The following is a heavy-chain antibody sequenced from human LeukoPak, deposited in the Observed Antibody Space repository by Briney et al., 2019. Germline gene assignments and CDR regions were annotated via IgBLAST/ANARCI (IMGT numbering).Heavy chain of an antibody. CDR2: IYSGGST. D-gene: IGHD3-22*01. J-gene: IGHJ4*02. Sequence: GGSLRLSCAASGFTVSSNYMSWVRQAPGKGLEGVSVIYSGGSTYYADSVKGRFTIPRDNSKNTLYLQMNSLRAEDTAVYYCARHYYYDSSGPYYFDYWGQGTLVTVSS. CDR3: ARHYYYDSSGPYYFDY. CDR1: GFTVSSNY. V-gene: IGHV3-66*04.